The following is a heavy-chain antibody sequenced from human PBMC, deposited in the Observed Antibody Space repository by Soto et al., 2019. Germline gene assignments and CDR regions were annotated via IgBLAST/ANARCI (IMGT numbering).Heavy chain of an antibody. Sequence: EVQLLESGGDLVQPGGSLRLSCAASGFTFGDFAMNWVRQAPGKGLEWVSGITGGGDYTFYADSVKGRFTISRVQSKNTVYLQMNSLGAEDTALYYCVKKIAGTTTNGAYWYFDLWGRGTLVTVSS. CDR3: VKKIAGTTTNGAYWYFDL. D-gene: IGHD2-8*01. V-gene: IGHV3-23*01. CDR1: GFTFGDFA. CDR2: ITGGGDYT. J-gene: IGHJ2*01.